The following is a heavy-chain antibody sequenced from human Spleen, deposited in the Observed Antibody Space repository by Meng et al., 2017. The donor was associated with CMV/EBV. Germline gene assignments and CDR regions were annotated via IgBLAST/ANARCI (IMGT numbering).Heavy chain of an antibody. Sequence: SLTCAVYGVSFSDYYWSWIRQPPGKGLEWIGEINHSGNTKCNPSLESRVTISVDTSKNQFSLKMTSVTAADTAIYYCATPMVGTRVFDYWAQGTPVTVSS. CDR1: GVSFSDYY. D-gene: IGHD2-21*02. V-gene: IGHV4-34*01. CDR2: INHSGNT. CDR3: ATPMVGTRVFDY. J-gene: IGHJ4*02.